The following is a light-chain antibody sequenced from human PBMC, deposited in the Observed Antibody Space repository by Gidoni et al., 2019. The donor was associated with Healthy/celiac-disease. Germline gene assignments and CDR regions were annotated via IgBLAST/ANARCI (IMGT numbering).Light chain of an antibody. J-gene: IGKJ1*01. CDR3: QQYNSYPWT. V-gene: IGKV1-5*03. CDR1: HSISSW. Sequence: DIQMTQFPSTLSASVGDRGTITCRASHSISSWLAWYQQKPGKAPRLLLYKASSLESGVPSRFSGSGSGTEFTLTISSLQPDDFATYYCQQYNSYPWTFGQGTKVEIK. CDR2: KAS.